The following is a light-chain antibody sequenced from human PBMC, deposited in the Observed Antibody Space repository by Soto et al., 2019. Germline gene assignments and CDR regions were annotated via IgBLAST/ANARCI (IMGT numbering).Light chain of an antibody. CDR2: GAS. J-gene: IGKJ1*01. Sequence: EIVMTQSPATLSVSPGERATLSCRASQSVSSNLAWYQQKPGQAPRLLIYGASTRATGIPARFSGSGSGTEFTLTISSLKSEYFAVYYCQQYNNWWTLGQGTKVEIK. CDR3: QQYNNWWT. V-gene: IGKV3-15*01. CDR1: QSVSSN.